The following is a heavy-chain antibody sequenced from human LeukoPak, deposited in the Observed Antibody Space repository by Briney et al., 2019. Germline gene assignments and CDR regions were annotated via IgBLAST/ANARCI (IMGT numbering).Heavy chain of an antibody. CDR3: ARQWPTRNVITWDNWFDP. D-gene: IGHD6-19*01. Sequence: ASVKVSCKASGYTFTSYGISWVRQAPGQGLEWMGWISAYNGNTNYAQKLQGRVTMTTDTSTSTAYMELRSLRFDDTAVYYCARQWPTRNVITWDNWFDPWGQGTLVTVSS. CDR1: GYTFTSYG. J-gene: IGHJ5*02. CDR2: ISAYNGNT. V-gene: IGHV1-18*01.